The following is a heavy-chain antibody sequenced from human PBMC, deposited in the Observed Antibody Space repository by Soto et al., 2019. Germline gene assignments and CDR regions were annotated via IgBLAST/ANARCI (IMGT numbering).Heavy chain of an antibody. Sequence: SETLSLTCSVSGAALNSGNYYWSWIRHVPGKGLEWIGHIYVTGAVDYNPSLRDRITISQDTSERQFSLNLRLVTAADTAVYYCARLRIATNNYKWFDPWGQGTLVTVSS. J-gene: IGHJ5*02. D-gene: IGHD2-21*01. CDR1: GAALNSGNYY. CDR3: ARLRIATNNYKWFDP. V-gene: IGHV4-31*03. CDR2: IYVTGAV.